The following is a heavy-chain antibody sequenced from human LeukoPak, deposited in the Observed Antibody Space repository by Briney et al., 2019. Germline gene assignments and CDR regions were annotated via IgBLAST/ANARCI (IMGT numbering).Heavy chain of an antibody. D-gene: IGHD5-12*01. CDR1: GYSISSSNW. Sequence: PSETLSLTCAVSGYSISSSNWWGWIRQPPGKGLEWIGYIYYSGSIYYNPSLKSRVTMSVDTSKNQFSLKLNSVSAVDTAVYYCARGEATWPYAFDIWGQGTMVTVPS. J-gene: IGHJ3*02. CDR3: ARGEATWPYAFDI. V-gene: IGHV4-28*05. CDR2: IYYSGSI.